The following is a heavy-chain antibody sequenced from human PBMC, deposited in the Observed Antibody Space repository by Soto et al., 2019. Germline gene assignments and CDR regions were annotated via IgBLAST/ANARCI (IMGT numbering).Heavy chain of an antibody. CDR1: GGTFSSYA. D-gene: IGHD2-15*01. V-gene: IGHV1-69*13. CDR2: IIPIFGTA. Sequence: SVKVSCKASGGTFSSYAISWVRQAPGQGLEWMGGIIPIFGTANYAQKFQGRVTITADESTSTAYMELSSLRSEDTAVYYRARDIVVVVAATRWFDPWGQGTLVTVSS. J-gene: IGHJ5*02. CDR3: ARDIVVVVAATRWFDP.